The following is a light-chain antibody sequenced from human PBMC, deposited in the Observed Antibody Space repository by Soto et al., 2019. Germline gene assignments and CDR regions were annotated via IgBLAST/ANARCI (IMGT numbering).Light chain of an antibody. Sequence: QSALTQPPSVSGSPGQSDAISCTGTSSDVGGSNGVSWYQQPPGTAPKLMIYDVSNRPSGVPDRFSGSKSGNTASLTISGLQAEDEGDYYCSSYTSSSTYVFGTGTKVTVL. V-gene: IGLV2-18*02. J-gene: IGLJ1*01. CDR3: SSYTSSSTYV. CDR1: SSDVGGSNG. CDR2: DVS.